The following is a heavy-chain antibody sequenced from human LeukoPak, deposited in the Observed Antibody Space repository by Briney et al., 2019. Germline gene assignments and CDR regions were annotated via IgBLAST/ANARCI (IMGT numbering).Heavy chain of an antibody. CDR3: ARALYKLTGVARYFDY. J-gene: IGHJ4*02. D-gene: IGHD7-27*01. CDR1: GGSFSGYY. Sequence: PSETLSLTCAVYGGSFSGYYWSWIRQPPGKGLEWIGEINHSGSTNYNPSLKSRVTISVDTSKNQFSLKLSSVTAADTAVYYCARALYKLTGVARYFDYWGQGTLVTVSS. V-gene: IGHV4-34*01. CDR2: INHSGST.